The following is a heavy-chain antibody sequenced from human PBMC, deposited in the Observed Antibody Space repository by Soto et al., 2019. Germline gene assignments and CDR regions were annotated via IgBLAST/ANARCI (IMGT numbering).Heavy chain of an antibody. CDR1: GFTFSSYW. J-gene: IGHJ3*02. CDR3: ATDIVVVVARDGDI. CDR2: IKQDGSEK. D-gene: IGHD2-15*01. Sequence: GGSLRLSCAASGFTFSSYWMSWVRQAPGKGLEWVANIKQDGSEKYYVDSVKGRFTISRDNAKNSLYLQMNSLRAEDTAVYYCATDIVVVVARDGDIWGQGTMVTVSS. V-gene: IGHV3-7*01.